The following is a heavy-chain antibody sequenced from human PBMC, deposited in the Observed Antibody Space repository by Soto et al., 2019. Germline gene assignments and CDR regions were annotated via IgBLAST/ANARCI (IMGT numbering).Heavy chain of an antibody. CDR1: GFTFSNYV. CDR2: ISYSADKT. J-gene: IGHJ3*02. D-gene: IGHD1-7*01. CDR3: ARRARTATTNWGAFDI. Sequence: EVQLLESGGGLVQPGGSLRLSCAASGFTFSNYVMNWVRQAPGKGLEWVSTISYSADKTFYADSVKGRSTISRDNSRDTLFLQMNSLRADDAAVYYCARRARTATTNWGAFDIWGQGTMVTVSS. V-gene: IGHV3-23*01.